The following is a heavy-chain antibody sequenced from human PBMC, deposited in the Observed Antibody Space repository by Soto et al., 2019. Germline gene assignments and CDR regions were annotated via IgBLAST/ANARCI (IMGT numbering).Heavy chain of an antibody. CDR2: IYYSGST. J-gene: IGHJ6*02. Sequence: PSETLSRTGTVAGGSISSYCWRWIRQRTGKGREWIGYIYYSGSTNYNPSLKSRVTISVETAKNQFSLKLSSVTAAATAVYYCARGYCSSTRCPPLGYGMDVWPQGTTVTVS. D-gene: IGHD2-2*01. V-gene: IGHV4-59*01. CDR3: ARGYCSSTRCPPLGYGMDV. CDR1: GGSISSYC.